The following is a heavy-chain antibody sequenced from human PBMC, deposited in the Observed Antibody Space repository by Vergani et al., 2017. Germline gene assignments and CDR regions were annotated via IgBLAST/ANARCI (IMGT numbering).Heavy chain of an antibody. Sequence: QVQLQQWGAGLLKPSETLSLTCAVYGGSFSGYYWTWFRQPPGKGLEWIGEINHSGSTNYNPSLKSRVTISVDTSKNQFSRKLSSVTAADTAVYYCARVVVPAANYMDVWGKGTTVTVSS. CDR1: GGSFSGYY. CDR3: ARVVVPAANYMDV. CDR2: INHSGST. J-gene: IGHJ6*03. D-gene: IGHD2-2*01. V-gene: IGHV4-34*01.